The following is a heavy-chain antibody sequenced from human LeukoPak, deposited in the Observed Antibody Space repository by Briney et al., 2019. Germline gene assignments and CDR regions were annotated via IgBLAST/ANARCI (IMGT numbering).Heavy chain of an antibody. CDR3: ARDQNWFDP. CDR2: IYYSGST. V-gene: IGHV4-59*01. J-gene: IGHJ5*02. Sequence: KASETLSLTCTVSGGSISSYYWSWIRQPPGKGLEWIGYIYYSGSTNYNPSLKSRVTILVDTSKNQFSLKLSSVTAADTAVYYCARDQNWFDPWGQGTLVTVSS. CDR1: GGSISSYY.